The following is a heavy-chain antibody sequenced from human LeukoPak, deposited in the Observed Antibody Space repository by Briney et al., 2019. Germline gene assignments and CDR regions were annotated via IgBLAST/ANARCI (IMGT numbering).Heavy chain of an antibody. Sequence: KPSETLSLTCTVSGGSISTYYWSWIRQPPGKGLVWIVYVYYSGSNNYEPSLKGRVNIAVDTPKKQFSLRVRSVAAADTGVYYSGSPNYDPSLKSRVPISVDTSKNQFSLRLRSVTAADTAVYYCARVTGTTGGLTLYYFDYWGQGTLVTVSS. CDR2: VYYSGSN. V-gene: IGHV4-59*01. D-gene: IGHD3-10*01. CDR1: GGSISTYY. J-gene: IGHJ4*02. CDR3: GSPNYDPSLKSRVPISVDTSKNQFSLRLRSVTAADTAVYYCARVTGTTGGLTLYYFDY.